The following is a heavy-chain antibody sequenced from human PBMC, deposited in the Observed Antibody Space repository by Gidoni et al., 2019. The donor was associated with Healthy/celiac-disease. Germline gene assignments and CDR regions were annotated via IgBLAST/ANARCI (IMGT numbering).Heavy chain of an antibody. CDR1: GFPFSSYA. J-gene: IGHJ4*02. CDR3: ARGDDSSGYGAYYFDY. D-gene: IGHD3-22*01. Sequence: QVQLVESGGGVVQPGRSLSLSCAASGFPFSSYAMHWVRQAPGKGLEWVAVISDDGSNKYYADSVKGRFTISRDNSKNTLYLQMNSLRAEDTAVYYCARGDDSSGYGAYYFDYWGQGTLVTVSS. V-gene: IGHV3-30-3*01. CDR2: ISDDGSNK.